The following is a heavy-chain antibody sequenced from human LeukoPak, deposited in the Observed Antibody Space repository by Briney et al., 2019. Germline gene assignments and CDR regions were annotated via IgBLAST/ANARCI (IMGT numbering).Heavy chain of an antibody. CDR1: GFTFSTYW. D-gene: IGHD2-2*01. V-gene: IGHV3-74*01. J-gene: IGHJ5*02. CDR2: INSDGSST. Sequence: PGGSLRLSCAASGFTFSTYWMHWVRQAPGKGLVWVSRINSDGSSTSYADSVKGRFTISRDNAKNTLYLQTNSLRVEDTAVYYCARVNLYCSSTSCHVPFDPWGQGTLVTVSS. CDR3: ARVNLYCSSTSCHVPFDP.